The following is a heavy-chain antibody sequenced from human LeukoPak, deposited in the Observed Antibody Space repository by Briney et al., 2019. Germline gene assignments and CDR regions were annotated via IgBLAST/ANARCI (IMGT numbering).Heavy chain of an antibody. D-gene: IGHD2/OR15-2a*01. CDR1: GFTFSSYA. V-gene: IGHV3-23*01. CDR2: ISGSGGST. J-gene: IGHJ4*02. CDR3: ARDLSREEAH. Sequence: GGSLRLSCAASGFTFSSYAMSWVRQAPGKGLEWVSGISGSGGSTYYADSVKGRFTISRDNSKNTLYLQMNSLRAEDTAVYYCARDLSREEAHWGQGTLVTVSS.